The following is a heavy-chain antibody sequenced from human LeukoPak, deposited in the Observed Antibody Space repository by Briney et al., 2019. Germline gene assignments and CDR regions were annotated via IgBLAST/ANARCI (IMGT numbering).Heavy chain of an antibody. CDR1: GYTFTSYA. D-gene: IGHD3-10*01. V-gene: IGHV1-3*01. J-gene: IGHJ4*02. Sequence: ASVKVSCKASGYTFTSYAMHWVRQAPGQRLEWMGWINAGNGNTKYSQKFQGRVTITRDTSASTAYMELSSLRSEDTAVYYCARDQDYYGSGSYGPDYWGQGTLVTVSS. CDR3: ARDQDYYGSGSYGPDY. CDR2: INAGNGNT.